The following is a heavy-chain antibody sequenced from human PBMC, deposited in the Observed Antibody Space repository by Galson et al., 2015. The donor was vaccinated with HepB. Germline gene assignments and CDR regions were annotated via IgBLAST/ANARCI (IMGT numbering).Heavy chain of an antibody. CDR2: IWSDGNDK. CDR1: GFTFSNYG. CDR3: AKKGVTVITNYYGMDV. D-gene: IGHD3-3*01. Sequence: SLRLSCAASGFTFSNYGMHWVRQAPGKGLEWVAVIWSDGNDKYYAESVKGRFTISRDNSKNMLYLEMDSPRAEDTAVYYCAKKGVTVITNYYGMDVWGQGTTVTVSS. V-gene: IGHV3-33*06. J-gene: IGHJ6*02.